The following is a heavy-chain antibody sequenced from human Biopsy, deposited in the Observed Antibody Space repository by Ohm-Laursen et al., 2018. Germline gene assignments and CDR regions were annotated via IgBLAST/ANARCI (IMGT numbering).Heavy chain of an antibody. CDR3: ARPLRGGEYEGFDL. Sequence: GTLSLTCTVSDGSINSNDYYWGWIRQAPGKGLEWLGSVHYSGATYHNPPLPSPATLSVATAKNPFFLKLRTATAADTAVYYSARPLRGGEYEGFDLWGPGTMVSVSP. D-gene: IGHD4-17*01. V-gene: IGHV4-39*01. J-gene: IGHJ3*01. CDR1: DGSINSNDYY. CDR2: VHYSGAT.